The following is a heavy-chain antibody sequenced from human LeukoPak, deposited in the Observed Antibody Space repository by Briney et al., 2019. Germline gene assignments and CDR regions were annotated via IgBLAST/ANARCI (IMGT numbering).Heavy chain of an antibody. D-gene: IGHD2-8*01. CDR1: GGSISSYY. V-gene: IGHV4-4*07. CDR3: ARGMASYYYYGMDV. CDR2: IYTSGST. J-gene: IGHJ6*02. Sequence: SETLSLTCTVSGGSISSYYWSWIRQPAGKGLEWIGRIYTSGSTYYNPSLKSRVTMSVDTSKNQFSLKLSSVTAADTAVYYCARGMASYYYYGMDVWGQGTTVTVSS.